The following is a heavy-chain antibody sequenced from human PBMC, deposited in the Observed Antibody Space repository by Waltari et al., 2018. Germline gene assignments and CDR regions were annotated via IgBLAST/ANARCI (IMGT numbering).Heavy chain of an antibody. CDR3: ARAWFNSGFDY. J-gene: IGHJ4*02. CDR2: IHRNSGAT. Sequence: QVQLVQSGAEVKRPGASVKVSCKASGYTFTANYVHWVRQAPGQGLEWMGWIHRNSGATDYAKQFQGRVTMTLDTSISTLYMELSRLGSDDTAVYYCARAWFNSGFDYWGQGSLVTVSS. V-gene: IGHV1-2*02. CDR1: GYTFTANY. D-gene: IGHD3-10*01.